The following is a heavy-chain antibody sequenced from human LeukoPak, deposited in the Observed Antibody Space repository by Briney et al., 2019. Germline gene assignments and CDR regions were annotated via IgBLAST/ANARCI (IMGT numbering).Heavy chain of an antibody. J-gene: IGHJ5*02. Sequence: GGTLRLSCAASGFTFSSYVMGWVRQAPGKGLEWVSGISGSGGRTYYADSVKGRFTISRDNSKNTLYLQMNSLRAEDTALYYCAKVTFEGVDPWGQGTLVTVSS. V-gene: IGHV3-23*01. CDR2: ISGSGGRT. D-gene: IGHD2/OR15-2a*01. CDR1: GFTFSSYV. CDR3: AKVTFEGVDP.